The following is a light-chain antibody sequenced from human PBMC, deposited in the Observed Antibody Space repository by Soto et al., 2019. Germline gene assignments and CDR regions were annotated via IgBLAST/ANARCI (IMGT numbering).Light chain of an antibody. Sequence: IVLTQSPGTLSLSPGERATLSCRASQRVSSNLAWYRQTPGQAPRLLIYGASTRDTDTPARFSGSGSGTDFTLTISRVEPADFAVYYCQQYGSSFATFGQGTQLEV. CDR1: QRVSSN. V-gene: IGKV3-20*01. CDR2: GAS. J-gene: IGKJ1*01. CDR3: QQYGSSFAT.